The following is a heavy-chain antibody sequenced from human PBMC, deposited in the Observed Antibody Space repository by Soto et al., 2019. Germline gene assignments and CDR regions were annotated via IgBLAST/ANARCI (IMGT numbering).Heavy chain of an antibody. CDR3: ARDPLQEGYCSGGSCYKTTYYGMDV. CDR1: GGSVSSGSYY. Sequence: QVQLQESGPGLVKPSETLSLTCTVSGGSVSSGSYYWSWIRQPPGKGLEWLGYIYYSGSTNYNPSLKSRVTISVDTSKNQFSLKLSSVTAADTAVYYCARDPLQEGYCSGGSCYKTTYYGMDVWGQGTTVTVSS. D-gene: IGHD2-15*01. J-gene: IGHJ6*02. V-gene: IGHV4-61*01. CDR2: IYYSGST.